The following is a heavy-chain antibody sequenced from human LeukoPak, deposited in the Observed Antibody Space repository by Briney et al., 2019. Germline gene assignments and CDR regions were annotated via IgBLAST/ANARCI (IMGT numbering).Heavy chain of an antibody. CDR3: ARGRGSYSFDY. D-gene: IGHD1-26*01. Sequence: GGSLRLSCAASGFSLSGYSMSWVRQAPGKGLEWVANIKQDGSEKCYVDSVKGRFTISRDNAKNSLSLQMTSLRVEDTAVYYCARGRGSYSFDYWGQGTLVTVSS. J-gene: IGHJ4*02. CDR1: GFSLSGYS. V-gene: IGHV3-7*01. CDR2: IKQDGSEK.